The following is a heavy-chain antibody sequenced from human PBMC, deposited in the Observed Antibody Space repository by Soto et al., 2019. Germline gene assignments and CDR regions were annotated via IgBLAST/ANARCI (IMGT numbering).Heavy chain of an antibody. V-gene: IGHV3-64*01. CDR1: GFTFSSYA. CDR3: ARVWPRDLEWLPHYYYYYMDV. Sequence: PGESLKISCAASGFTFSSYAMHWVRQAPGKGLEYVSAISSNGGSTYYANSVKGRFTISRDNSKNTLYLQMGSLRAEDMAVYYCARVWPRDLEWLPHYYYYYMDVWGKGTTVTVSS. J-gene: IGHJ6*03. D-gene: IGHD3-3*01. CDR2: ISSNGGST.